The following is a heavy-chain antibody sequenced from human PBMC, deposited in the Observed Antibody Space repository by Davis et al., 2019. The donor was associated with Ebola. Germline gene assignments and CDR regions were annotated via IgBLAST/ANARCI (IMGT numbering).Heavy chain of an antibody. V-gene: IGHV3-23*01. CDR1: GFAFSSYG. J-gene: IGHJ6*02. D-gene: IGHD4-17*01. Sequence: PGGFLRLSCAASGFAFSSYGMSWVRQAPGKGLEWVSTFSGSGGSTYYADSVKGRFTISRDNSKNTLYLQMNNLRGEDTAVYYCAKMGGVTTFYGMDVWGQGTTVTVSS. CDR2: FSGSGGST. CDR3: AKMGGVTTFYGMDV.